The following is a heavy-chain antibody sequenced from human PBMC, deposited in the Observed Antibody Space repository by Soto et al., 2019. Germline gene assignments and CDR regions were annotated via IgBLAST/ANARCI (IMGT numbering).Heavy chain of an antibody. CDR1: GGTFSSYA. CDR2: IIPIFGTA. V-gene: IGHV1-69*01. Sequence: VQLVQSGAEVKKPGSSVKVSCKASGGTFSSYAISWVRQAPGQGLEWMGGIIPIFGTANYAQKFQGRVTITADESTSTAYMELSSLRSEDTAVYYCARPKGYCSSTSCPRNYYYYGMDVWGQGTTVTVSS. J-gene: IGHJ6*02. CDR3: ARPKGYCSSTSCPRNYYYYGMDV. D-gene: IGHD2-2*01.